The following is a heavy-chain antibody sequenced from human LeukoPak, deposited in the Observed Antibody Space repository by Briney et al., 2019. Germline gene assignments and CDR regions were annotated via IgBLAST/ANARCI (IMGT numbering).Heavy chain of an antibody. CDR2: ISVSGGST. D-gene: IGHD1-14*01. J-gene: IGHJ4*02. Sequence: GGSLGLSCAASGFTFSNYAMSWVRQAPGKGLEWVSVISVSGGSTYYADSVKGRFTISRDNSKSTLYLQMNSLRAEDTAVYYCAKARDEGILGTTSDYWGQGTLVTVSS. V-gene: IGHV3-23*01. CDR3: AKARDEGILGTTSDY. CDR1: GFTFSNYA.